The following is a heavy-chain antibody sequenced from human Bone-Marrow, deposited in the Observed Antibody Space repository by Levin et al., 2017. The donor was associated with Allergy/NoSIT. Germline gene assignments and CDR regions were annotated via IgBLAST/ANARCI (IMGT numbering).Heavy chain of an antibody. CDR3: ATNTTTEGWFDP. CDR2: IYYIGST. J-gene: IGHJ5*02. Sequence: SETLSLTCTVSGGSVSSGSHYWSWIRQAPGKGLEWIGNIYYIGSTNYNPSLKSRVTISVDTSKNQFSLNLSAVTAADTAIYYGATNTTTEGWFDPWGQGALVTVSS. D-gene: IGHD1-14*01. CDR1: GGSVSSGSHY. V-gene: IGHV4-61*01.